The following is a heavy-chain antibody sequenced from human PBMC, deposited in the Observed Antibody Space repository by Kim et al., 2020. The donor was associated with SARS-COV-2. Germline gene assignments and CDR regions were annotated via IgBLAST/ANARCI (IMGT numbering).Heavy chain of an antibody. CDR1: GGSFSGYY. D-gene: IGHD3-10*01. Sequence: SQTLSLTCAVYGGSFSGYYWTWVRPAPGKGLEWIGEINESRRIDYKPSLKSRVTISTDRSKNQFSLKLTSVTAADTGVYYFARGHPHPLYGSGG. J-gene: IGHJ1*01. CDR2: INESRRI. CDR3: ARGHPHPLYGS. V-gene: IGHV4-34*01.